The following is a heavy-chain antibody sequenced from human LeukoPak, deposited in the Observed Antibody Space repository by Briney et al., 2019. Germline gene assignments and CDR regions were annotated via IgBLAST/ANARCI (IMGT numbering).Heavy chain of an antibody. CDR3: AKDNNGAAAGIIPGAFDI. CDR1: GFAFSSYG. V-gene: IGHV3-30*18. D-gene: IGHD6-13*01. CDR2: ISYDGSNK. Sequence: HPGGSLRLSCAASGFAFSSYGMHWVRQAPGKGLEWVAVISYDGSNKNYADSVKGRFTISRDNSKKALYLQMNSLRTEDTAVYYCAKDNNGAAAGIIPGAFDIWGQGTMVTVSS. J-gene: IGHJ3*02.